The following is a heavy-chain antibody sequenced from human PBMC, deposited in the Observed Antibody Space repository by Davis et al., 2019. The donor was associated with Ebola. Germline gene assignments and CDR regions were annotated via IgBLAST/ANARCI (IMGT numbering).Heavy chain of an antibody. CDR1: GYTFTTYD. J-gene: IGHJ6*02. Sequence: ASVKVSCKASGYTFTTYDISWVRHPPGRGLELMRSIIAYNGNTNYAQKLQGRVTITRDMSTSTAYMELSSLRSEDTAVYYCAAEAHDYYYYGMDVWGQGTTVTVSS. CDR2: IIAYNGNT. CDR3: AAEAHDYYYYGMDV. D-gene: IGHD6-6*01. V-gene: IGHV1-18*01.